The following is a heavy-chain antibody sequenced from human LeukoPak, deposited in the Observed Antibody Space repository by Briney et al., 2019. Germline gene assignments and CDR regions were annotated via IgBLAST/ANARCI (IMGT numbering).Heavy chain of an antibody. Sequence: SEALSLTCTVSGGSISSYYWSWIRQPPGKGLEWIGYIYYSGSTNYNPSLKSRVTISVDTSKNQFSLELTSVTAADTAVYYCARSRSYQLLTFDYWGQGALVTVSS. J-gene: IGHJ4*02. CDR1: GGSISSYY. CDR3: ARSRSYQLLTFDY. D-gene: IGHD2-2*01. CDR2: IYYSGST. V-gene: IGHV4-59*01.